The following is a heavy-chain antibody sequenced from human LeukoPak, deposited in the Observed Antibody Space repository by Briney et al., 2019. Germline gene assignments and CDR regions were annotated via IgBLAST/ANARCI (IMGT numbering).Heavy chain of an antibody. V-gene: IGHV3-33*01. CDR1: GFTFNSYD. CDR2: IWYDGSNK. D-gene: IGHD4-23*01. J-gene: IGHJ4*02. Sequence: GGSLRLSCAASGFTFNSYDMHWIRQTPGKGLEWVALIWYDGSNKYYPDSVKGRFTISRDNSKNTLYLQMNSLRAEDTAVYYCARYVGGGNSGGFDYWGQGTLVIVSS. CDR3: ARYVGGGNSGGFDY.